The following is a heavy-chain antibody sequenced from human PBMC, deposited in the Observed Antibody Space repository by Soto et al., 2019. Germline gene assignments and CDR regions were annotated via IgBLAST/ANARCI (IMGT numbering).Heavy chain of an antibody. CDR3: ARDQAYYYDSSGYYSPWDFDY. Sequence: SVKVCCKASVYTFTSYGISWVRQAPGQGLEWMGWISAYNGNTNYAQKLQGRVTTTTDTSTSTAYMELRSLRSDDTAVYYCARDQAYYYDSSGYYSPWDFDYWGQGTLVTVSS. D-gene: IGHD3-22*01. J-gene: IGHJ4*02. CDR2: ISAYNGNT. CDR1: VYTFTSYG. V-gene: IGHV1-18*04.